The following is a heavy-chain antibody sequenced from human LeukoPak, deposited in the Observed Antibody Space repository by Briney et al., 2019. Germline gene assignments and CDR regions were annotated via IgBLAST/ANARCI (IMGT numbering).Heavy chain of an antibody. D-gene: IGHD3-22*01. Sequence: GGSLRLSCAASGFTFSSYSMNWVRQAPGKGLEWVSYISSSSSTIYYADSVKGRFTISRDNAKNSLYLQMNSLRAEDTAVYYCARDETFTYDSSGYYPGYFDYWGQGTLVTVSS. CDR1: GFTFSSYS. CDR3: ARDETFTYDSSGYYPGYFDY. J-gene: IGHJ4*02. V-gene: IGHV3-48*04. CDR2: ISSSSSTI.